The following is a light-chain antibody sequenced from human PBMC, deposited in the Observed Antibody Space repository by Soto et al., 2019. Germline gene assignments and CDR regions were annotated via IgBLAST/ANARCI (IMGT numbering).Light chain of an antibody. CDR3: QKYGNFWT. CDR1: QSLSNNIY. V-gene: IGKV3-20*01. Sequence: EIVLTQSPGTLSLSLGERATLSFRASQSLSNNIYLAWYQQRPGQAPRLLIYGASSRATGIPDRFSGSGSGTDFSLTIRRLEPDDFAVYYCQKYGNFWTFGQGTKVDIK. J-gene: IGKJ1*01. CDR2: GAS.